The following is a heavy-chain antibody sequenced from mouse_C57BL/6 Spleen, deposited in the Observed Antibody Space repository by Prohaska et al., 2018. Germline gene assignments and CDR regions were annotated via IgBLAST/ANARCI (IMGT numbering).Heavy chain of an antibody. D-gene: IGHD3-2*02. CDR3: ARLDSSGPFAY. J-gene: IGHJ3*01. CDR2: NSSCSSTI. Sequence: AYNSSCSSTIYYADTVKGRFTISRDNAKNTLFLQMTSLRSEDTAMYYCARLDSSGPFAYWGQGTLVTVSA. V-gene: IGHV5-17*01.